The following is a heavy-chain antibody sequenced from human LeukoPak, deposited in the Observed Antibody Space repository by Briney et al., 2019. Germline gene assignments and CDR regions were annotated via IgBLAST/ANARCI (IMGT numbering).Heavy chain of an antibody. J-gene: IGHJ4*02. CDR1: GFTFRSYW. CDR2: INQGGSVQ. CDR3: ARVEYSVWNLEY. D-gene: IGHD5/OR15-5a*01. Sequence: SGGSLRLSCAASGFTFRSYWMSWVRQAPGKGLEWVANINQGGSVQYYMDSVKGRFTISRDDAKNSLYVQMNSLRDEDTAVYYCARVEYSVWNLEYWGQGTLVTVSS. V-gene: IGHV3-7*01.